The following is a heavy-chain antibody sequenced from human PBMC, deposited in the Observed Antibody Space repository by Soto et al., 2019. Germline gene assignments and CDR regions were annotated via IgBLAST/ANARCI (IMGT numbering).Heavy chain of an antibody. CDR1: GGSMSRYY. CDR2: IHYTGST. V-gene: IGHV4-59*01. Sequence: SETLSLTCTVSGGSMSRYYWTWIRQPPGKGLEWIGNIHYTGSTNYNPSLKSRVTILLGTSTSQFSLKVSSVTAADTAVYYCARDLTISSTDGPLDPWGHGALVTVSS. D-gene: IGHD1-1*01. CDR3: ARDLTISSTDGPLDP. J-gene: IGHJ5*02.